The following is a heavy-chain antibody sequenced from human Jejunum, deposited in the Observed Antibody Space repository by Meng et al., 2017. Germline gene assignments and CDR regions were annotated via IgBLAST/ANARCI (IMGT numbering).Heavy chain of an antibody. CDR3: AREALDYYSLDY. J-gene: IGHJ4*02. CDR1: AFSFSDYW. Sequence: GESLRLSGEASAFSFSDYWMTWVRQAPGKGREGVANIKQDGRVSDYVDPVKGRFTISRDNAKNTLYLQLNSLRAEDTAVYYGAREALDYYSLDYWGQGTLVTVSS. CDR2: IKQDGRVS. D-gene: IGHD1-26*01. V-gene: IGHV3-7*01.